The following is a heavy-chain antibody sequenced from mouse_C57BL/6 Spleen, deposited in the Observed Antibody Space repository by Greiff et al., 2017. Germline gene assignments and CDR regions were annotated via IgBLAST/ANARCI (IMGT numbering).Heavy chain of an antibody. Sequence: DVKLQESGGGLVKPGGSLKLSCAASGFTFSSYAMSWVRQTPEKRLEWVATISDGGSYTYYPDNVKGRFTISRDNAKNNLYLQMSHLKSEDTAMYYCARDGDGYFDYWGQGTTLTVSS. J-gene: IGHJ2*01. CDR3: ARDGDGYFDY. CDR2: ISDGGSYT. D-gene: IGHD2-3*01. V-gene: IGHV5-4*01. CDR1: GFTFSSYA.